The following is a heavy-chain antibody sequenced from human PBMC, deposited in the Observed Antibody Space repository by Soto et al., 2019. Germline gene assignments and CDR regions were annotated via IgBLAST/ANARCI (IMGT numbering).Heavy chain of an antibody. D-gene: IGHD2-2*01. V-gene: IGHV4-39*01. CDR1: GGSISSSSYY. CDR3: ARRKDCSSTSCYAYYYYGMDV. CDR2: IYYSGST. J-gene: IGHJ6*02. Sequence: SETLSLTCTVSGGSISSSSYYWGWIRQPPGKGLEWIGSIYYSGSTYYNPSLKSRVTISVDTSKNQFSLKLSSVTAADTAVYYCARRKDCSSTSCYAYYYYGMDVWGQGTTVTVSS.